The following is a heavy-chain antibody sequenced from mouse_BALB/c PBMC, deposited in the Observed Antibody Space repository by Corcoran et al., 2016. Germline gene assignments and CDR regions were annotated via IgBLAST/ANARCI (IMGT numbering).Heavy chain of an antibody. V-gene: IGHV1-39*01. CDR1: GYSFTDYI. Sequence: EIQLQQTGPELVKPGASVKISCKASGYSFTDYIMLWVKQSHGKSLEWIGNINPYYGSTSYNLKFKGKATLTVDKSSSTAYMQLNSLTSEDSAVYYCARWYYYIYAMDYWGQGTSVTVSS. J-gene: IGHJ4*01. CDR2: INPYYGST. D-gene: IGHD1-1*01. CDR3: ARWYYYIYAMDY.